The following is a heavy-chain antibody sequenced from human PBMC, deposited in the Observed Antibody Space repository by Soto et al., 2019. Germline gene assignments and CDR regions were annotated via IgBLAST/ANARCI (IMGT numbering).Heavy chain of an antibody. CDR2: IYSGGGT. Sequence: GGSLRLSCAASGFTVSSNYMSWVRQAPGKGLEWVSGIYSGGGTHYADSVKGRFTISRDNSRNTLYLQMNSLRAEDTAVYYCARDKDGYGYFDYWGQGTLLTVSS. CDR1: GFTVSSNY. J-gene: IGHJ4*02. V-gene: IGHV3-66*01. CDR3: ARDKDGYGYFDY. D-gene: IGHD5-12*01.